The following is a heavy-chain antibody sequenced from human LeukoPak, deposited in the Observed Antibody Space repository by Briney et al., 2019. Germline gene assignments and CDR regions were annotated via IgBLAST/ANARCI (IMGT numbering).Heavy chain of an antibody. CDR2: IYYTGMT. D-gene: IGHD2-8*01. Sequence: SETLSLTCTVPDGSISNYFWSWIRQPPGKGLEWIGYIYYTGMTNSNPSLKSRVTISMDTSKNQLSLNLRSVTAADTAIYYCARHGRMVIMSKFSTGIDQWGQGTLVTVSS. CDR3: ARHGRMVIMSKFSTGIDQ. CDR1: DGSISNYF. J-gene: IGHJ4*02. V-gene: IGHV4-59*08.